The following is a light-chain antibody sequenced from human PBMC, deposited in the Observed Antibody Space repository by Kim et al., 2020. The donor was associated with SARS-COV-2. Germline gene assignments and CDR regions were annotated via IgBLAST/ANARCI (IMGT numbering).Light chain of an antibody. Sequence: NFMLTQPHSVSESPGKTVTISCTRSSGSIASNYVQWYQQRPGSAPTTVIYEDNQRPSGVPDRFSGSIDSSSNSASLTISGLKTEDEADYYCQSYDSSIPWVFGGGTQLTV. J-gene: IGLJ3*02. CDR2: EDN. CDR3: QSYDSSIPWV. V-gene: IGLV6-57*04. CDR1: SGSIASNY.